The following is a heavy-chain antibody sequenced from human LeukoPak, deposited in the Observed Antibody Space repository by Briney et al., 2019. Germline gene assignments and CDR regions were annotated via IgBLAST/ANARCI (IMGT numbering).Heavy chain of an antibody. Sequence: PGGSLRLSCAASGFTFSSYAMSWVRQAPGKGLEWVSAISGSGGSTYYADSVKGRFTISRDNSKNTLYLQMNSLRAEDTAVYYCAKLGGLRFLEWLPYFDYWGQGTLDTVSS. CDR1: GFTFSSYA. V-gene: IGHV3-23*01. J-gene: IGHJ4*02. CDR2: ISGSGGST. CDR3: AKLGGLRFLEWLPYFDY. D-gene: IGHD3-3*01.